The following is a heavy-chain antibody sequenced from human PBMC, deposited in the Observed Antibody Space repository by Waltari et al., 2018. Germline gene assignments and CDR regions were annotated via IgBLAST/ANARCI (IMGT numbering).Heavy chain of an antibody. D-gene: IGHD1-26*01. CDR2: MSPKTGAT. CDR1: GHAVPAPY. CDR3: ARGGGRWVFYDY. V-gene: IGHV1-2*02. J-gene: IGHJ4*02. Sequence: QVQLLHSETEVKKPGASVTGSCKASGHAVPAPYIHWVRQTPGQGLAWMGWMSPKTGATNYAQKLQGSVTMTRDTSISTAYMELSRLTVDDTAVYYCARGGGRWVFYDYWGQGTLVTVSS.